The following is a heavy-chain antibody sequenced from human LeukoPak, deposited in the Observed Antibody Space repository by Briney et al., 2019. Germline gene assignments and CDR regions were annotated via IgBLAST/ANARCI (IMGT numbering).Heavy chain of an antibody. CDR2: IIPIFGTA. CDR1: GGTFSSYA. J-gene: IGHJ6*03. Sequence: GASVKVSCKASGGTFSSYAISWVRQAPGQGLEWMGGIIPIFGTANYAQKFQGRVTITADKSTSTAYMELSSLRSEGTAVYYCARDLEGYYYYYMDVWGKGTTVTVSS. V-gene: IGHV1-69*06. CDR3: ARDLEGYYYYYMDV.